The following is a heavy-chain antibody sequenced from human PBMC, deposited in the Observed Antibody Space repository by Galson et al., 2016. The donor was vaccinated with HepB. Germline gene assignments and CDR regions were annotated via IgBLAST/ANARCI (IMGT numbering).Heavy chain of an antibody. CDR1: GASISSDGYF. CDR2: FTGTS. CDR3: ARKVGRGRLDS. D-gene: IGHD1-26*01. V-gene: IGHV4-61*02. Sequence: TLPLTCTVSGASISSDGYFWNWIRQPAGRGLEWIGRFTGTSNYNPSLRDRVTISLDTSKNQFSLTLSSVTAADTAVYYCARKVGRGRLDSWGQGILVTVSS. J-gene: IGHJ5*01.